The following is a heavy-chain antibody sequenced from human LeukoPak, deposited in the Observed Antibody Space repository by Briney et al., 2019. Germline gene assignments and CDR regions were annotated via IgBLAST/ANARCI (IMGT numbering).Heavy chain of an antibody. CDR1: GFTFSSYS. J-gene: IGHJ4*02. V-gene: IGHV3-48*01. Sequence: GGSLRLSCAASGFTFSSYSMNWVRQAPGKGLEWVSYISSSSSTIYYADSVKGRFTISRDNAKNSLYLQMNSLRAEDTAVYYCARGLSGYASSLGYWGQGTLVTVSA. CDR2: ISSSSSTI. CDR3: ARGLSGYASSLGY. D-gene: IGHD6-6*01.